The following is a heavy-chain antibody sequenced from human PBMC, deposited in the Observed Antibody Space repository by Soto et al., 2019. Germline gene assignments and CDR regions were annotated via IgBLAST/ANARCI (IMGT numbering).Heavy chain of an antibody. J-gene: IGHJ3*02. CDR3: ARDGVNWNDGAFDI. Sequence: GASVKVSCKASGGTFSSYAISWVRRAPGQGLEWMGGIIPIFGTANYAQKFQGRVTITADKSTSTAYMELSSLRSEDTAVYYCARDGVNWNDGAFDIWGQGTMVTVSS. CDR1: GGTFSSYA. V-gene: IGHV1-69*06. CDR2: IIPIFGTA. D-gene: IGHD1-20*01.